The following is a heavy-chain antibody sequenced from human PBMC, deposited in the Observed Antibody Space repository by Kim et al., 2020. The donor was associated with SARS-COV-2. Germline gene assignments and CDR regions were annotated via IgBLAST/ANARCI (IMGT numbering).Heavy chain of an antibody. CDR3: SRDPRRLDF. CDR1: GFTFTDSY. Sequence: GGSLRLSCAVSGFTFTDSYMSWVRQTPGRGLEWLSYISPNNRDIMYVDSVKGRFTISRDNAHNLLFLQMYNLNADDTAMYYCSRDPRRLDFWGQGTLVTVSS. D-gene: IGHD2-21*02. J-gene: IGHJ4*02. V-gene: IGHV3-11*06. CDR2: ISPNNRDI.